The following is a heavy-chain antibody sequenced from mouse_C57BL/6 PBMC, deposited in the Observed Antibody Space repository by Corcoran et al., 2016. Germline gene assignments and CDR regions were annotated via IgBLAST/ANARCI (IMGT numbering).Heavy chain of an antibody. CDR3: ARTKGTGDWYFDV. D-gene: IGHD3-3*01. V-gene: IGHV9-3*01. Sequence: QIQLVQSGPELKKPGETVKNSCKASGDTFTTYGMSWVKQAPGKGLKWMGWINTYSGVPTYADDFKGRFAFSLETSASTAYLQINNLKNEDTATYFCARTKGTGDWYFDVWGTGTTVTVSS. CDR2: INTYSGVP. J-gene: IGHJ1*03. CDR1: GDTFTTYG.